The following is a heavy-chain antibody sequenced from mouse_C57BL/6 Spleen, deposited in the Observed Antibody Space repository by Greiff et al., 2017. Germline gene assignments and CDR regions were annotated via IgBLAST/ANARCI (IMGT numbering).Heavy chain of an antibody. D-gene: IGHD2-5*01. CDR3: TGEDSNLYAMDY. CDR1: GFTFSNYW. J-gene: IGHJ4*01. Sequence: EVKLMESGGGLVQPGGSMKLSCVASGFTFSNYWMNWVRQSPEKGLEWVAQIRLKSDNYATHYAESVKGRFTISRDDSKSSVYLQMNNLRAEDTGIYYCTGEDSNLYAMDYWGQGTSVTVSS. CDR2: IRLKSDNYAT. V-gene: IGHV6-3*01.